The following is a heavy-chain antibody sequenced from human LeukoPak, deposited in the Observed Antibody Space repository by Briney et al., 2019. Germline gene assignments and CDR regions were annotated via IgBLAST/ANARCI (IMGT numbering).Heavy chain of an antibody. V-gene: IGHV4-34*01. D-gene: IGHD6-19*01. CDR3: ARGLGGGCPDY. CDR2: IFDGGRT. Sequence: PSETLSLTCAVHGGSFSGFYWTWMRQPPGKGPEWIGEIFDGGRTNYNPSLKSRVTISGDTSKNQFSLKLSSVTAADTAVYYCARGLGGGCPDYWGQGTLVTVSP. CDR1: GGSFSGFY. J-gene: IGHJ4*02.